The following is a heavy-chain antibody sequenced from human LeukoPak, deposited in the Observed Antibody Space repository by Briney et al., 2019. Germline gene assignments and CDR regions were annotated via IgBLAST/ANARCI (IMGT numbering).Heavy chain of an antibody. J-gene: IGHJ4*02. V-gene: IGHV4-34*01. CDR2: INHSGST. Sequence: ASETLSLTCAVYGGSFSGYYWSWIRQPPGKGLEWIGEINHSGSTYYNPSLKSRVTISVDTSKNQFSLKLSSVTAADTAVYHCARNDPYHWGQGTLVTVSS. CDR1: GGSFSGYY. CDR3: ARNDPYH. D-gene: IGHD2-21*01.